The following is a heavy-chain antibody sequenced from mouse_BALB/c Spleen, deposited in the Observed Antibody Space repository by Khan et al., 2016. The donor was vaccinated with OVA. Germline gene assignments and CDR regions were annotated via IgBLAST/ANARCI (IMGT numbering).Heavy chain of an antibody. CDR3: LRDGAYYRNDGWFAY. D-gene: IGHD2-14*01. Sequence: QVQLQQSGAELARPGASVKMSCKTSGYTFSSYTIHWIKLRPGQGLEWIGYINPNNGYTNYNQKFKDKATLTADKSSTTAYMQLSSLTSDDSAMYTFLRDGAYYRNDGWFAYWGQGTLVTVSA. J-gene: IGHJ3*01. V-gene: IGHV1-4*01. CDR1: GYTFSSYT. CDR2: INPNNGYT.